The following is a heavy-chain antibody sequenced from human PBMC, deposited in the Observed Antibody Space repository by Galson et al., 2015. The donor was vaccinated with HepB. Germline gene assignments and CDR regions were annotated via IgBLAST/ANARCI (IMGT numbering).Heavy chain of an antibody. Sequence: SLRLSCAASGFTFSSYWMSWVRQAPGKGLEWVANIKQDGSEKYYVDSVKGRFTISRDNAKNSLYLQMNSLRAEDTAVYYCARAYSSGWPSRYYYMDVWGKGTTVTVSS. J-gene: IGHJ6*03. CDR3: ARAYSSGWPSRYYYMDV. CDR1: GFTFSSYW. D-gene: IGHD6-19*01. V-gene: IGHV3-7*04. CDR2: IKQDGSEK.